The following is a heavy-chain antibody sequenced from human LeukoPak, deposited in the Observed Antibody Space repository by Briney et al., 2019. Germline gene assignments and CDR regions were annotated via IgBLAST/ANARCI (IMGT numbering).Heavy chain of an antibody. V-gene: IGHV3-7*01. J-gene: IGHJ4*02. CDR3: ARDVTGYVDY. CDR1: GFTFRSYW. D-gene: IGHD1-1*01. Sequence: GGSLGLSCAASGFTFRSYWMSWVRQAPGKGLEWVASMKQDGSEKYYVDSVKGRFTISRGNAKSSLYLQMNSLRAEDTAVYYCARDVTGYVDYWGQGTLVTVSS. CDR2: MKQDGSEK.